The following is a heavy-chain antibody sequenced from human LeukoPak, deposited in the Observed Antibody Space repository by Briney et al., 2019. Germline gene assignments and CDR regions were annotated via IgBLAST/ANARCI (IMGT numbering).Heavy chain of an antibody. D-gene: IGHD3-10*01. V-gene: IGHV4-61*08. CDR3: AGEGVTREGIDY. CDR2: IYYSGST. Sequence: SETLSLTCTVSGGSISSGDYYWSWIRQPPGKGLEWIGYIYYSGSTNYNPSLKSRVTISVDTSKNQFSLKLSSVTAADTAVYYCAGEGVTREGIDYWGQGTLVTVSS. J-gene: IGHJ4*02. CDR1: GGSISSGDYY.